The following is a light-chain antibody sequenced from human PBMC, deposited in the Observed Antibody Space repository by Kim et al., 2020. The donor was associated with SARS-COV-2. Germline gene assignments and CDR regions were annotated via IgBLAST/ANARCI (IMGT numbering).Light chain of an antibody. Sequence: KTVTLSCTRSSGSIASNYVQWYQQRPGGAPTTVIYEDNQRPSGVPDRFSGSIDSSSNSASLTISGLKTEDEADYYCQSYDSSNHVVFGGGTQLTVL. CDR2: EDN. CDR1: SGSIASNY. J-gene: IGLJ2*01. V-gene: IGLV6-57*03. CDR3: QSYDSSNHVV.